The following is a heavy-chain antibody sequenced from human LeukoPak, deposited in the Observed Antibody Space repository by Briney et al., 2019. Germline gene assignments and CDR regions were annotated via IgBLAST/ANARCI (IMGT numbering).Heavy chain of an antibody. J-gene: IGHJ3*02. Sequence: GGSLRLSCAASEFTFSSYRMNWVRQAPGKGLEWVSSISSSSSYINYGDSVKGRFTIPRDDAKNSLYLQMNSLRAEDTAVYYCARGYCSGGSCYSGDAFDIWGQGTMVTVSS. CDR1: EFTFSSYR. CDR2: ISSSSSYI. D-gene: IGHD2-15*01. V-gene: IGHV3-21*01. CDR3: ARGYCSGGSCYSGDAFDI.